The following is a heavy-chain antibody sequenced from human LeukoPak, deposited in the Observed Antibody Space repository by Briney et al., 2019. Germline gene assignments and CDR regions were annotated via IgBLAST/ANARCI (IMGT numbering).Heavy chain of an antibody. CDR3: ARVRGSENYYTGAFDY. J-gene: IGHJ4*02. Sequence: ASVKVSCKASGYTFTDYYMHWVRQAPGQGLEWMGWINPNSGGTNYAQKFQGRVTMTRDTSISTAYMELSRLRSDDTAVYYCARVRGSENYYTGAFDYWGQGTLVTVSS. D-gene: IGHD3-10*01. CDR2: INPNSGGT. V-gene: IGHV1-2*02. CDR1: GYTFTDYY.